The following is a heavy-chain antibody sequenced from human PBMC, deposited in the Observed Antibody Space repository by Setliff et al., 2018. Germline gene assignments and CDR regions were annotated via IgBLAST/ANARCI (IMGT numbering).Heavy chain of an antibody. CDR2: IYYSGST. J-gene: IGHJ4*02. Sequence: SETLSLTCTVSGGSISSSSYYWGWIRQPPGKGLEWIGSIYYSGSTYYNPSLKSRVTISVDTSKNQFSLRLSSVTAADTAVYYCASLPYYDSSGYSLSYYWGQGTLVT. D-gene: IGHD3-22*01. V-gene: IGHV4-39*01. CDR1: GGSISSSSYY. CDR3: ASLPYYDSSGYSLSYY.